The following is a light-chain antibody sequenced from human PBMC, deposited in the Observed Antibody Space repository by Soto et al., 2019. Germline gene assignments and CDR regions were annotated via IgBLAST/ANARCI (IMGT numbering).Light chain of an antibody. V-gene: IGLV2-14*03. CDR2: DVA. CDR1: SSDVGAYNF. Sequence: QSALTQPASVSGSPGQSITISCTGTSSDVGAYNFVSWYQHYPDKAPKLVIYDVANRPSGVSYRFSASKSGNTASLTISGLQADDEADYYCSSHTSYSTRVFGTGTKVTVL. CDR3: SSHTSYSTRV. J-gene: IGLJ1*01.